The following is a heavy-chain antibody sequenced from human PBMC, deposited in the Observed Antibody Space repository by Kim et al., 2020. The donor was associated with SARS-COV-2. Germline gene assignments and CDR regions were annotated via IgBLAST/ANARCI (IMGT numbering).Heavy chain of an antibody. D-gene: IGHD3-22*01. J-gene: IGHJ6*02. CDR2: IWYDGSNK. V-gene: IGHV3-33*08. CDR3: AGDSSGGSLYYYYGMDV. CDR1: GFTFSSYG. Sequence: GGSLRLSCAASGFTFSSYGMHWVRQAPGKGLEWVAVIWYDGSNKYYADSVKGRFTISRDNSKNTLYLQMNSLRAEDTAVYYCAGDSSGGSLYYYYGMDVWGQGTTVTVSS.